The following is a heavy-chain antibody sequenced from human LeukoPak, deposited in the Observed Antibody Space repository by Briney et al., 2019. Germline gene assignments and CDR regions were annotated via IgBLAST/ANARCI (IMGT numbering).Heavy chain of an antibody. CDR1: GFSFNYNW. J-gene: IGHJ4*02. Sequence: GGSLRLSCAASGFSFNYNWMSWVRQAPGKGLEWVANINQDGTEKYYVDSVKGRFIISRDNAKSSLFLQMNSLRAEDTAVYYCAREVWQQVGYWGQGTLVTVSS. V-gene: IGHV3-7*01. CDR2: INQDGTEK. D-gene: IGHD6-13*01. CDR3: AREVWQQVGY.